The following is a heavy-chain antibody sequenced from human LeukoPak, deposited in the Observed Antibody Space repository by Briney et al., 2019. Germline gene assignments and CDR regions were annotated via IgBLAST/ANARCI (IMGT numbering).Heavy chain of an antibody. D-gene: IGHD3-10*01. CDR3: TRDSLLWFGELLFAFDI. CDR1: GFTFSSYA. V-gene: IGHV3-23*01. Sequence: GGSLRLSCAASGFTFSSYAMTWVRQAPGKGLQWVSAVSGSGAHTYYADSVKGRFTISRDNSRDTLYLQMNSLRAEDTAVYYCTRDSLLWFGELLFAFDIWGQGTMVTVSS. CDR2: VSGSGAHT. J-gene: IGHJ3*02.